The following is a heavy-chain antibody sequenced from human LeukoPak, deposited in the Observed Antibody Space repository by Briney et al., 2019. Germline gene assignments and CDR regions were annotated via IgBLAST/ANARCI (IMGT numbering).Heavy chain of an antibody. V-gene: IGHV4-31*03. D-gene: IGHD6-19*01. J-gene: IGHJ4*02. CDR2: IYYSGST. Sequence: SETLSLTCTVSGGSISSNNYYWGWIRQPPGKGLEWIGYIYYSGSTYYNPSLKSRVTISVDTSKNQFSLKLSSVTAADTAVYYCARGAVAGAEPFDYWGQGTLVTVSS. CDR1: GGSISSNNYY. CDR3: ARGAVAGAEPFDY.